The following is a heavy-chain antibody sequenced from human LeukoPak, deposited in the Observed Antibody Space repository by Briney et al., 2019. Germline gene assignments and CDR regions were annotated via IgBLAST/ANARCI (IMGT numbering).Heavy chain of an antibody. CDR3: AKGAGWYEY. CDR2: IHYSGRT. D-gene: IGHD6-19*01. Sequence: SETLSLTCTVSGGSMTSDYWSWLRQPPGKGLEWIAYIHYSGRTNYNPSLKSRVTISGDTSKNRFSLRLTSVTPADTAVYYRAKGAGWYEYWGQGTLVTVSS. V-gene: IGHV4-59*01. CDR1: GGSMTSDY. J-gene: IGHJ4*02.